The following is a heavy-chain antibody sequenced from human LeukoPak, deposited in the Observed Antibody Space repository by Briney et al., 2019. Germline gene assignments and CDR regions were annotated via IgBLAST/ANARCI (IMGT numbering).Heavy chain of an antibody. D-gene: IGHD4-17*01. CDR1: GFTFSSYA. V-gene: IGHV3-30-3*01. Sequence: PGGSLRLSCAASGFTFSSYAMHWVRQAPGKGLEWVAVISYDGSNKYYADSVKGRFTISRDNSKNTLYLQMNSLRAEDTAVYYCARAMTTVTLWYFDYWGQGTLVTVSS. CDR3: ARAMTTVTLWYFDY. CDR2: ISYDGSNK. J-gene: IGHJ4*02.